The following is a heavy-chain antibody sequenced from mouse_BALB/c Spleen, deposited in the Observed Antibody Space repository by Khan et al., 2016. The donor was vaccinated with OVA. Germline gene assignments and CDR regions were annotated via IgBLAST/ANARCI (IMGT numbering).Heavy chain of an antibody. Sequence: EVELVESGGGLVKPGGSLKLSCAASGFTFSNYAMSWVRQSPEKRLEWVASISSGDSTYYSDSAKGRFTTFRDNARNILYLQMSSLRSEDTAMYYCARDYWFAYWGQGTLVTVSA. CDR1: GFTFSNYA. CDR3: ARDYWFAY. V-gene: IGHV5-6-5*01. CDR2: ISSGDST. J-gene: IGHJ3*01.